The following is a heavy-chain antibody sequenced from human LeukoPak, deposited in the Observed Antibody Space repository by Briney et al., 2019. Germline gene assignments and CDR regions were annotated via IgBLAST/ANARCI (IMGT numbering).Heavy chain of an antibody. D-gene: IGHD1-1*01. CDR1: GGSISSSSDY. Sequence: SETLSLTCTVSGGSISSSSDYWGWIRQAPGKGLEWIGSIYYHENTYYNSSLKSRVTISVDTSKNQFSLKLNSVTAADTAVYFCARRAYSAAYWKQFDYWGQGTLVTVSS. CDR3: ARRAYSAAYWKQFDY. CDR2: IYYHENT. J-gene: IGHJ4*02. V-gene: IGHV4-39*01.